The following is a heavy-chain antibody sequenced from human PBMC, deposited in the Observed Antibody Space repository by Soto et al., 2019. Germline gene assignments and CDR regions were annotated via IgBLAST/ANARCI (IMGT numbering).Heavy chain of an antibody. CDR3: ARGAMIDRVVDI. V-gene: IGHV3-11*06. J-gene: IGHJ3*02. Sequence: GSLRLSCAASGFTFSDYYMSWIRQAPGKGLEWVSYISSSSSYTNYADSVKGRFTISRDNAKNSLYLQMNSLRAEDTAVYYCARGAMIDRVVDIWGQGTMVTVSS. D-gene: IGHD3-22*01. CDR1: GFTFSDYY. CDR2: ISSSSSYT.